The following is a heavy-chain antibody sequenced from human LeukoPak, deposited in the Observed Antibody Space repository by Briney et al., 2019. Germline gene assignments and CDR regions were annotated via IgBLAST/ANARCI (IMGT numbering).Heavy chain of an antibody. Sequence: GGSLRLSCAASGFTFSSYAVTWVRQAPGKGLEWVSTISGSGGSTYYADSVEGRFTISRDNSKNTLYLQMNSLRAEDTAVYYCARDPYCSGGSCYVDAFDIWGQGTMVTVSS. V-gene: IGHV3-23*01. CDR3: ARDPYCSGGSCYVDAFDI. J-gene: IGHJ3*02. CDR2: ISGSGGST. D-gene: IGHD2-15*01. CDR1: GFTFSSYA.